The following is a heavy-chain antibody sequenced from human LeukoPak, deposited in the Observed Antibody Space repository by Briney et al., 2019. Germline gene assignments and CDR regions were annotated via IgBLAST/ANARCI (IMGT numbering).Heavy chain of an antibody. D-gene: IGHD2-21*02. J-gene: IGHJ3*02. Sequence: SETLSLTCTVSGVSISGYYWSWIRQPAGKGLEWIGRIYISRGTNYNPSLTSRVIMSVDTSKNQFSLQLTSVTAADTAVYYCARDLAYCGGDCPYTDAFDIWGQGTMVTVSS. CDR3: ARDLAYCGGDCPYTDAFDI. CDR2: IYISRGT. CDR1: GVSISGYY. V-gene: IGHV4-4*07.